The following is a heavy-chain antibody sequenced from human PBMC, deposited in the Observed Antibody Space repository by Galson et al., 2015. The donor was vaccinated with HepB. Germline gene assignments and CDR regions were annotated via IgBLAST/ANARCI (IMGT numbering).Heavy chain of an antibody. CDR1: GFTFSSHS. D-gene: IGHD2-2*01. Sequence: SLRLSCAASGFTFSSHSISWVRQAPGKGLEWVSVISGGGGSTHYADSVKGRFTISRDNSKNTLYLQMNSLRAEDTAVYYCAKARNTCSSTDCYYYYGIDVWGQGTTVTVSS. CDR2: ISGGGGST. V-gene: IGHV3-23*01. J-gene: IGHJ6*02. CDR3: AKARNTCSSTDCYYYYGIDV.